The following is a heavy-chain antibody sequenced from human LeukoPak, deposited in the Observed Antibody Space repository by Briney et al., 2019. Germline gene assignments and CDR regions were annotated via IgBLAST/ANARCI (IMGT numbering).Heavy chain of an antibody. CDR3: ARASRSSSWYPYYFDY. V-gene: IGHV3-53*01. Sequence: GGSLRLSCAASGFTVSSNYMSWVRQAPGKGLEWVSVIYSGGSTYYADSVKGRFTISRDNSKNTLYLQMNSLRAEGTAVYYCARASRSSSWYPYYFDYWGQGTLVTVSS. D-gene: IGHD6-13*01. J-gene: IGHJ4*02. CDR1: GFTVSSNY. CDR2: IYSGGST.